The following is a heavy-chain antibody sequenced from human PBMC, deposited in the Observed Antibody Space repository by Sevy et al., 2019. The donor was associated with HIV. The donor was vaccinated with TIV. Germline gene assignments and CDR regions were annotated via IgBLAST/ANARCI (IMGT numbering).Heavy chain of an antibody. D-gene: IGHD2-15*01. V-gene: IGHV3-23*01. Sequence: GGSLRLSCAASGFTFSTYAMSWVRRAPGKGLEWVSGRSGSGGSTDYADSVKGRFTISRDKSKNTLYLQMNSLRVADTAVYYCAKGDRTFYGLDVWGQGTTVTVSS. CDR3: AKGDRTFYGLDV. CDR2: RSGSGGST. J-gene: IGHJ6*02. CDR1: GFTFSTYA.